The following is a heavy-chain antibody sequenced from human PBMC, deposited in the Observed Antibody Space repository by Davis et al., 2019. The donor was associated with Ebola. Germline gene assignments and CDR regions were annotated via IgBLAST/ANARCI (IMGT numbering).Heavy chain of an antibody. CDR3: AKADWKYYYYGMDV. J-gene: IGHJ6*02. Sequence: GESLKISCAASGFTFDDYAMHWVRQAPGKGLEWVSLISGDGGSTYYADSVKGRFTISRDNSKNTLYLQMNSLRAEDTAVYYCAKADWKYYYYGMDVWGQGTTVTVSS. CDR2: ISGDGGST. D-gene: IGHD1-1*01. CDR1: GFTFDDYA. V-gene: IGHV3-43*02.